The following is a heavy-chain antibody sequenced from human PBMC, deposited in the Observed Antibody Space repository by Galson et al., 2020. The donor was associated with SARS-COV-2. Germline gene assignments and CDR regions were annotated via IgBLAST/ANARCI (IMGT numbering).Heavy chain of an antibody. J-gene: IGHJ4*02. CDR3: GRHAGYDIWSGPRSFYFDY. CDR2: FHSSGIS. V-gene: IGHV4-39*01. Sequence: SETLSLTCSVSGGSIGSNNYYWGWIRQPPGKGLEWIGSFHSSGISDYNPSLESRVTILEDTSTNQFSLKLSSVTAADTAVYYCGRHAGYDIWSGPRSFYFDYWGQGTLVIVSS. D-gene: IGHD3-3*01. CDR1: GGSIGSNNYY.